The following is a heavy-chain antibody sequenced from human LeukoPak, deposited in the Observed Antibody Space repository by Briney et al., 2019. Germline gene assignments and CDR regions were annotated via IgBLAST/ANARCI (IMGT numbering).Heavy chain of an antibody. CDR2: IVVGSGNT. CDR1: GFTFTTSA. CDR3: AAAYRYFYDRGGYFDY. V-gene: IGHV1-58*02. J-gene: IGHJ4*02. Sequence: TSVKVSCKASGFTFTTSAMQWVRQARGQRLEWIGWIVVGSGNTNYAQKFQERATITRDMSTSTAYMELSSLRSEDTAVYYCAAAYRYFYDRGGYFDYWGQGTLVTVSS. D-gene: IGHD3-22*01.